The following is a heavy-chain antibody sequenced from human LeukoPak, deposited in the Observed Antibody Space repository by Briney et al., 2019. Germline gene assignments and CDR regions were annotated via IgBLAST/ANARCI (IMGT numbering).Heavy chain of an antibody. D-gene: IGHD6-25*01. Sequence: PSETLALTCAVSGGSISSGGYSWSWIRQPPGKGLEWIGYIYYSGSTNYNPSLRSRVTISVDTSKNQFSLKLSSVTAADTAVYYCASNSGDYFDYWGQGTLVTVSS. CDR2: IYYSGST. CDR3: ASNSGDYFDY. J-gene: IGHJ4*02. V-gene: IGHV4-61*08. CDR1: GGSISSGGYS.